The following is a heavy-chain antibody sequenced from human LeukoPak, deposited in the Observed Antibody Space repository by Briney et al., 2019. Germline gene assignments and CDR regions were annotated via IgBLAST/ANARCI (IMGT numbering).Heavy chain of an antibody. CDR3: AGRVQGYYYYYMDV. J-gene: IGHJ6*03. V-gene: IGHV4-4*07. CDR2: IYTSGST. Sequence: PSETLSLTCTVSGGYISSYYWSWIRQPAGKGLEWIGRIYTSGSTNYNPSLKSRVTISVDTSKNQFSLKLSSVTAADTAVYYCAGRVQGYYYYYMDVWGKGTTVTVSS. D-gene: IGHD3/OR15-3a*01. CDR1: GGYISSYY.